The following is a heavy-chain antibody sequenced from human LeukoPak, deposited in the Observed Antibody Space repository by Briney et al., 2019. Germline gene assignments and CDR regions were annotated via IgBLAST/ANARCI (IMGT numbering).Heavy chain of an antibody. J-gene: IGHJ3*02. CDR3: ARIRTYDYGDYGAFDI. CDR2: IYTSGST. D-gene: IGHD4-17*01. CDR1: GFTFSGYW. V-gene: IGHV4-4*07. Sequence: PGGSLRLSCAASGFTFSGYWMSWVRQAPGKGLEWIGRIYTSGSTNYNPSLKSRVTMSVDTSKNQFSLKLSSVTAADTAVYYCARIRTYDYGDYGAFDIWGQGTMVTVSS.